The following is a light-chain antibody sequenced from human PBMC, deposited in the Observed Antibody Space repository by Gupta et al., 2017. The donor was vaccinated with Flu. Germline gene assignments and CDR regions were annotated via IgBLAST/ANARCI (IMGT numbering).Light chain of an antibody. CDR3: AAWDSSLSAGV. CDR1: SSNIGKNF. Sequence: KVTSSCSGSSSNIGKNFVSWYQQLPGTAPKLLIFENSNRPSGIPDRFSGSKSGTSATLGITGLQTGDEADYYCAAWDSSLSAGVFGGGTTLTVL. V-gene: IGLV1-51*02. CDR2: ENS. J-gene: IGLJ3*02.